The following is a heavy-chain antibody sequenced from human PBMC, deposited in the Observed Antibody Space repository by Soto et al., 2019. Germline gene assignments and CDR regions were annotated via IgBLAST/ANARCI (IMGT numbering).Heavy chain of an antibody. CDR1: GDSISSYY. CDR2: IYYSGST. Sequence: SETLSLTCTVSGDSISSYYWSWIRQPPGKGLEWIGYIYYSGSTNYNPSLKSRVTISVDTSKNQFSLKLSSVTAADTAVYYCAREKSGWVVAARSEILDVWGKGTTVTVSS. J-gene: IGHJ6*04. V-gene: IGHV4-59*01. CDR3: AREKSGWVVAARSEILDV. D-gene: IGHD2-15*01.